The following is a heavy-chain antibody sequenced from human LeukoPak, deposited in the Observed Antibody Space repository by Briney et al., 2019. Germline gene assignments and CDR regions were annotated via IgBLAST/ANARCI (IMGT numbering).Heavy chain of an antibody. J-gene: IGHJ4*02. Sequence: QPGGSLRLSCAASGFSVSSDYMGWVRQAPGKGLEYVSIIYGGGDTFYADSVKGRFTISRDNSKNTLYLQMNSLRAEDTAAYYCARDSHKLRSSAYFYFFDYWGQGTLVSVSS. CDR2: IYGGGDT. CDR1: GFSVSSDY. CDR3: ARDSHKLRSSAYFYFFDY. V-gene: IGHV3-66*02. D-gene: IGHD3-22*01.